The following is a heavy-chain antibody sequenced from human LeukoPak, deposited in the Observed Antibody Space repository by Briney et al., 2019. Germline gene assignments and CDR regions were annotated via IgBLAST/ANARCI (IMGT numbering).Heavy chain of an antibody. CDR2: ITSSGSTM. J-gene: IGHJ4*02. CDR1: GLTFSSYQ. CDR3: ATLRPRQQLVVDH. D-gene: IGHD6-13*01. V-gene: IGHV3-48*03. Sequence: GGPLSLSCAPSGLTFSSYQMHGPPPAPGRGLEWVSYITSSGSTMYYADSVKGRFTISRDNAKNSLYLQMSSLRAEDTAVYYCATLRPRQQLVVDHWGQGTLVTVSS.